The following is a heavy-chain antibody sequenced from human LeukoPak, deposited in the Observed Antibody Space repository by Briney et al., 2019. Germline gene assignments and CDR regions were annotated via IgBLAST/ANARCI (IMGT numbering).Heavy chain of an antibody. J-gene: IGHJ3*01. Sequence: SETLSLTCTVSAGSISNSSYYWGWIRQPPGKGLEWIGSMYYSGSTYYNTSLKSRVTISVDTSKNQFSLKLSSVTAADTAVYYCTRSDGYGLVGIWGQGTMVTVSS. CDR3: TRSDGYGLVGI. D-gene: IGHD3-10*01. CDR2: MYYSGST. CDR1: AGSISNSSYY. V-gene: IGHV4-39*07.